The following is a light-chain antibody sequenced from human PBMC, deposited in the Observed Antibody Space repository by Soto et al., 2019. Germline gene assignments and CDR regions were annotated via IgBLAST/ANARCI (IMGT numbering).Light chain of an antibody. CDR3: QQYNKWPLFT. CDR2: ATS. V-gene: IGKV3-15*01. J-gene: IGKJ3*01. Sequence: EIVMTQSPVTLSLSPGERATLSCRASQSVGSNLAWYQQKPGQAPRLLIYATSTRATAIPARFSGSGSGTEFPLTISSLQSEDFAVYYCQQYNKWPLFTFGPGTTVDIK. CDR1: QSVGSN.